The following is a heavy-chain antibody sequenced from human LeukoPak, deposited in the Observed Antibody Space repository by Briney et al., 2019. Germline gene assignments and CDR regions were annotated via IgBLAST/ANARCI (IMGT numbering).Heavy chain of an antibody. V-gene: IGHV4-4*07. Sequence: SETLSLTCTVSGGSISSYYWSWIRQPAGKGLEWIGRIYTSGSTNYNPSLKSRVTMSVDTSKNQFSLKLSSVTAADTAVYYCARHGSCSSTSCYGNIDYWGQGTLVTVSS. J-gene: IGHJ4*02. CDR2: IYTSGST. D-gene: IGHD2-2*01. CDR1: GGSISSYY. CDR3: ARHGSCSSTSCYGNIDY.